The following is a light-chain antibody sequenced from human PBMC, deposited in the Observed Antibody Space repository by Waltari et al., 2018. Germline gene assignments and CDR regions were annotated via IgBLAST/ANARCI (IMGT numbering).Light chain of an antibody. CDR3: CSRDSSAFQLV. Sequence: SYELTQDPAVSVALGQTVKITCQGDSLRNSYATWYQQKPGQAPLPVIYGKNNRPPGFPDRFSGARAGTTASLTIPGAQAEDAAAYYCCSRDSSAFQLVFGGGTKLTVL. CDR2: GKN. CDR1: SLRNSY. V-gene: IGLV3-19*01. J-gene: IGLJ2*01.